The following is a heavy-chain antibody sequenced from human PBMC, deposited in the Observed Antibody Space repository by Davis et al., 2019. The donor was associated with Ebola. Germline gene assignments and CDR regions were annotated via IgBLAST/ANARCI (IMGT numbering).Heavy chain of an antibody. J-gene: IGHJ6*04. Sequence: LRLSCAVSGDSVSTNIGWNWIRQSPSRGLEWLGRTYYNSKWYNDYAVSVKSRITINPDTAKNQVSLQMNSVTPEDTAVYYCARGWLQSGMDVWGKGTTVTVSS. CDR1: GDSVSTNIG. D-gene: IGHD6-19*01. CDR2: TYYNSKWYN. V-gene: IGHV6-1*01. CDR3: ARGWLQSGMDV.